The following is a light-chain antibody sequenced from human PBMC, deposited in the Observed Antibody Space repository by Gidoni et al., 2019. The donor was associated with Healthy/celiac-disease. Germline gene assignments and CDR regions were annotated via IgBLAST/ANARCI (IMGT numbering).Light chain of an antibody. CDR1: QSISSSY. J-gene: IGKJ5*01. Sequence: EIVLTQSPGTLSLSPGEGATLSCRVSQSISSSYLAWYQQKPGQPPRLLIYDSSSRATGIPDRFSGSGSGTDFTLTISRLEPEDFAVYYCQQYGGSPITFGQGTRLEIK. V-gene: IGKV3-20*01. CDR3: QQYGGSPIT. CDR2: DSS.